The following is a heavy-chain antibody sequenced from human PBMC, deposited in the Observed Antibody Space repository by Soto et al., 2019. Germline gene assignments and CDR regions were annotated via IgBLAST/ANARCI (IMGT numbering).Heavy chain of an antibody. J-gene: IGHJ4*02. CDR3: ARSAGGSYPQSDY. V-gene: IGHV3-30*04. CDR2: ISYDGRDK. D-gene: IGHD1-26*01. CDR1: GFTFSSYA. Sequence: QVQLVESGGGVVQPGRSLRLSCAASGFTFSSYAMHWVRQAPGTGLEWVAVISYDGRDKYYPDSVKGRFTISRDNSKNKLYLQMNSLRAEDTAVYYCARSAGGSYPQSDYWGQGTLVTVSS.